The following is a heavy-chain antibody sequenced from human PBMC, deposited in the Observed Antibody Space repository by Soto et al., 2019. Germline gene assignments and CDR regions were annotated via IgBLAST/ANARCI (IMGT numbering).Heavy chain of an antibody. Sequence: GGSLRLSCTASGFIFSNYAMSWVRQAPGKGLEWVSFISGSGSSTYYADSVKGRFTISRGNSKNTLYLQMNSLRAEDAAVYYWVREARLSGLNLDHLGRGNLVTAPQ. CDR3: VREARLSGLNLDH. J-gene: IGHJ4*02. CDR1: GFIFSNYA. CDR2: ISGSGSST. D-gene: IGHD3-22*01. V-gene: IGHV3-23*01.